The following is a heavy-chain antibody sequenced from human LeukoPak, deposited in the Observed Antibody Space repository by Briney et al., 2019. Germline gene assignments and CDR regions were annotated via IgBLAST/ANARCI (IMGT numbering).Heavy chain of an antibody. D-gene: IGHD5-18*01. V-gene: IGHV4-59*01. Sequence: SETLSLTCTVSGGSIISYYWSWIRQPPGKGPEWIGYIYYSGSTNYNPSLKSRVTISVDTSKNQFSLKLSSVTAADTAVYYCARLNPQYSRFDYWGQGTLVTVSS. CDR3: ARLNPQYSRFDY. CDR2: IYYSGST. CDR1: GGSIISYY. J-gene: IGHJ4*02.